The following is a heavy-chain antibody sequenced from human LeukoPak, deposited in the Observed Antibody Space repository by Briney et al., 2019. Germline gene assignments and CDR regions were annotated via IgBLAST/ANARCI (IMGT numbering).Heavy chain of an antibody. J-gene: IGHJ4*02. D-gene: IGHD2-8*01. CDR2: IRYDGSNK. CDR3: AKEVGLYCTNGVCQDYFDY. CDR1: GFTFSSYG. V-gene: IGHV3-30*02. Sequence: GGSLRLSCAASGFTFSSYGMHWVRQAPGKGLEWVAIIRYDGSNKYYADSVKGRFTISRDNSKNTLYLQMNSLRAEDTAVYYCAKEVGLYCTNGVCQDYFDYWGQGTLVTVSS.